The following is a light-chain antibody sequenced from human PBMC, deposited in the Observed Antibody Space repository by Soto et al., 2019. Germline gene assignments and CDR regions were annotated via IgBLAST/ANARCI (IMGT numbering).Light chain of an antibody. CDR3: QQYYTTPIT. Sequence: DIVMTQSPDSLAVSLGERATINCKSSQSILYSSNNKNYLAWYQQKPGQPPKLLIYWASTRESGFPDRFSGSGSGIDFTLTISSLQAEDVAVYYCQQYYTTPITFGQGTRLEIK. CDR2: WAS. CDR1: QSILYSSNNKNY. V-gene: IGKV4-1*01. J-gene: IGKJ5*01.